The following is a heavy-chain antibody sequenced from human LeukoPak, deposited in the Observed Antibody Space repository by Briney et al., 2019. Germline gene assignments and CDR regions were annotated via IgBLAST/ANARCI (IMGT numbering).Heavy chain of an antibody. CDR2: INYSGST. CDR1: AGSISSYY. J-gene: IGHJ4*02. Sequence: LVKPSETLSLACTVSAGSISSYYWRWIRQPPGKGLEWIGYINYSGSTHYNPSLKSRVTMSVDTSKDQFSLKLTSVTAADTAVYFCARHMERWGPRYWGQGTLVTVSS. V-gene: IGHV4-59*08. CDR3: ARHMERWGPRY. D-gene: IGHD1-1*01.